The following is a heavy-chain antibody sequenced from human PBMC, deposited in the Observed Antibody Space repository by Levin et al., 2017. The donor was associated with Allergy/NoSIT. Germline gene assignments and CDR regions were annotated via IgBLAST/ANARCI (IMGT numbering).Heavy chain of an antibody. V-gene: IGHV3-53*01. CDR2: IYTGGTT. Sequence: GGSLRLSCAASGFNINGIYTFWVRQAPGKGLEWVSVIYTGGTTNHAASVKGRFSISRDDSKNTVYLQMNNVRVEDTAMYYCAGTLGTIGLWGQGTLVTVSS. D-gene: IGHD1-7*01. CDR1: GFNINGIY. J-gene: IGHJ3*01. CDR3: AGTLGTIGL.